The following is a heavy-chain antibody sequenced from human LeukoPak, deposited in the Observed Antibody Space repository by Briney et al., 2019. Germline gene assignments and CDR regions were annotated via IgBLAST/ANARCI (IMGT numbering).Heavy chain of an antibody. CDR3: ARHYADYIDY. CDR2: INSDGSST. Sequence: GGSLRLSCAASGFTFRTYWMHWVRQAPGKGLVWVSRINSDGSSTNYADSVKGRCTISRDNAKNTLYLQMNSLRAEDTAVYYCARHYADYIDYWGQGTLVTVSS. J-gene: IGHJ4*02. CDR1: GFTFRTYW. V-gene: IGHV3-74*01. D-gene: IGHD4-17*01.